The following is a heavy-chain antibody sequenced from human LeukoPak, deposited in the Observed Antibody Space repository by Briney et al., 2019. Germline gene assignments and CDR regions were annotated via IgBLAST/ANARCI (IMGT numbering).Heavy chain of an antibody. D-gene: IGHD6-19*01. CDR1: GGFISSYY. J-gene: IGHJ5*02. V-gene: IGHV4-59*01. CDR3: ARDRDRTVAGTGWFDP. Sequence: SGTPSLTCHVSGGFISSYYWSWIRQPPGKGLEWIGYVHYSGSTTYNPSLKSRVTISLDTSENQFSLNLNSVTAADTAVYYCARDRDRTVAGTGWFDPWGQGTLVTVSS. CDR2: VHYSGST.